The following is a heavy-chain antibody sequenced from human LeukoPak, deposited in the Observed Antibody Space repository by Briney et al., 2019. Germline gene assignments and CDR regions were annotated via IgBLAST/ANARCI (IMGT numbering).Heavy chain of an antibody. CDR1: GFSISTSGVG. CDR2: ISWDDDK. CDR3: AHSRGILTNWYYYYMDV. V-gene: IGHV2-5*02. J-gene: IGHJ6*03. D-gene: IGHD3-9*01. Sequence: SGPTLVKSTQTLTLTCTFSGFSISTSGVGVGWIRQPPGKALDWLALISWDDDKRYSPSLKSRLTITKVNSKNQVVLRMTNMDPVDTATYYCAHSRGILTNWYYYYMDVWGKGTTVTVSS.